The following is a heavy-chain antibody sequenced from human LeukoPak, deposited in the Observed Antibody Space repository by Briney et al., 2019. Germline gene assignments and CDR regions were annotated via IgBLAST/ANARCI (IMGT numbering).Heavy chain of an antibody. Sequence: GESLRLSCAASGFTFSSYWMHWVRQAPVKGLVWVSRINTDGSSTSYADSVKGRFTISRDNAKNTLYLQMNSLRAEDTAVYYCARVLRSHGDLFDYWGQGTLVTASA. V-gene: IGHV3-74*01. CDR1: GFTFSSYW. D-gene: IGHD4-17*01. CDR3: ARVLRSHGDLFDY. CDR2: INTDGSST. J-gene: IGHJ4*02.